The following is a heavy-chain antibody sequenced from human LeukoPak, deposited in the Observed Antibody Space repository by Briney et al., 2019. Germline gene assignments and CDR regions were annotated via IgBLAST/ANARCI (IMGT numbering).Heavy chain of an antibody. V-gene: IGHV1-2*02. D-gene: IGHD2-15*01. J-gene: IGHJ4*02. CDR2: INCHSGVT. Sequence: ASVKVSCKASGYTFSGYYIHWVRQAPGQGLEWLGWINCHSGVTTLAQNFQGRVILTRDTSTSTLYMELSGLTSDDTAVYFCARDLGEPDVVVVKKLPVFWGQGTLVTVSS. CDR3: ARDLGEPDVVVVKKLPVF. CDR1: GYTFSGYY.